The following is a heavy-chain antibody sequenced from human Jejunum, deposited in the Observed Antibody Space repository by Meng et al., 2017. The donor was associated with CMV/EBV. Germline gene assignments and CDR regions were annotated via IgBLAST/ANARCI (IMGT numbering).Heavy chain of an antibody. J-gene: IGHJ4*02. CDR1: GGVFNNYA. V-gene: IGHV1-69*01. CDR3: ARGFSNGYLPFDY. CDR2: IIAVLKTP. Sequence: QVRLVQAGAVGKKPGSSVKVSCKASGGVFNNYALNWVRQAPGQGLEWMGGIIAVLKTPTYAQKFRGRLTITADESTGTTYMDLTSLTSEDTAVYYCARGFSNGYLPFDYWGQGTLVTVSS. D-gene: IGHD3-22*01.